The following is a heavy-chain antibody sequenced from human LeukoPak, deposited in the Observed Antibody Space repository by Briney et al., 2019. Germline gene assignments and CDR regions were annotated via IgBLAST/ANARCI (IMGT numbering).Heavy chain of an antibody. D-gene: IGHD3-22*01. CDR2: ISYSGST. CDR1: GASISSYY. Sequence: SETLSLTCTVSGASISSYYWSWIRQPPGKGLEWIGYISYSGSTKYNPSFQSRVTISLDTSKTHFSLKLTSVTAADTAVYYCARLLNNDNSGDPDTFDMWGPGTMVTVSS. J-gene: IGHJ3*02. V-gene: IGHV4-59*08. CDR3: ARLLNNDNSGDPDTFDM.